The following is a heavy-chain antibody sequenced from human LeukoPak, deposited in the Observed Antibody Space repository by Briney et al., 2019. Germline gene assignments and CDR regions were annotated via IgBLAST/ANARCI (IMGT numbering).Heavy chain of an antibody. CDR1: GFTISSYA. Sequence: PGRSLRLSCAASGFTISSYAMHWVRQAPGKGLEWAAVISSDGNTQYYADSVEGRFTISRDNSNNTLYLQMNSLRADDTAIYYCARRRIVGSIDDAFDIWGQGTMVTLSS. V-gene: IGHV3-30-3*01. D-gene: IGHD1-26*01. CDR3: ARRRIVGSIDDAFDI. CDR2: ISSDGNTQ. J-gene: IGHJ3*02.